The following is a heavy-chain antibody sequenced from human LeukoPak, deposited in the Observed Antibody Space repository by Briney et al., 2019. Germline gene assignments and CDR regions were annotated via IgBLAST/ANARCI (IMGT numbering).Heavy chain of an antibody. CDR2: ITSGGDYI. J-gene: IGHJ4*02. CDR1: GFTFNTFN. CDR3: ARGHYDVLAASYKWTPDY. D-gene: IGHD3-9*01. Sequence: TGGSLRLSCAASGFTFNTFNMNWVRQAPGKGLEWVSSITSGGDYIYYADSVKGRFSTSRDNAKNSLSLQLNSLRVEDTAVYYCARGHYDVLAASYKWTPDYWGQGTLVTVSS. V-gene: IGHV3-21*01.